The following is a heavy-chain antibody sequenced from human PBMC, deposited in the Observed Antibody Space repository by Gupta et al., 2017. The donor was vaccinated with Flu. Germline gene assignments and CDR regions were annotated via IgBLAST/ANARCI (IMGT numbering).Heavy chain of an antibody. D-gene: IGHD6-19*01. J-gene: IGHJ4*02. CDR2: IYYSGST. V-gene: IGHV4-59*11. CDR1: GGSTSSHY. Sequence: QVQLQESGPGLVKPSETLSLPCTVSGGSTSSHYWSWIRQPPGKGLEWIGYIYYSGSTNYNPSLKSRVTISIDTSKNQFSLKLSSVTAADTAVYYCARGSIAVAGTGPWYFDYWGQGTLVTVSS. CDR3: ARGSIAVAGTGPWYFDY.